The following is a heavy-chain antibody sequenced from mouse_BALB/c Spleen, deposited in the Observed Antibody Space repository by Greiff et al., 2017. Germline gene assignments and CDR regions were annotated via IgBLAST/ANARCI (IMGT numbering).Heavy chain of an antibody. Sequence: QVQLKESGPGLVQPSQSLSITCTVSGFSLTSYGVHWVRQSPGKGLEWLGVIWSGGSTDYNAAFISRLSISKDNSKSQVFFKMNSLQANDTAIYYCARKRIYDGYYDYYAMDYWGQGTSVTVSS. CDR1: GFSLTSYG. D-gene: IGHD2-3*01. J-gene: IGHJ4*01. CDR3: ARKRIYDGYYDYYAMDY. V-gene: IGHV2-2*02. CDR2: IWSGGST.